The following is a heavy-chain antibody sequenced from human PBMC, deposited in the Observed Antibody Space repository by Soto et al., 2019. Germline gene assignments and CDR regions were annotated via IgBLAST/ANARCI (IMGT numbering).Heavy chain of an antibody. CDR3: IREEWGMRYFDD. Sequence: QVQLVQSGAEVKKPGASVKLSCQASEYTFTDYFIHWVRQAPGQGLEWMGLINLGGTTTTYAQKLQGRLTLIRDSSTRTAYMELSSLRSEDTAVYYCIREEWGMRYFDDWGQGARVSVSS. V-gene: IGHV1-46*03. CDR2: INLGGTTT. CDR1: EYTFTDYF. D-gene: IGHD3-16*01. J-gene: IGHJ4*02.